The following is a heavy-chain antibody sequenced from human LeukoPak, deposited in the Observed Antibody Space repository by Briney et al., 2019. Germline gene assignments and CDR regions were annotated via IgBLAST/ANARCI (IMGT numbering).Heavy chain of an antibody. CDR1: GGTFSSYA. J-gene: IGHJ5*02. CDR3: ARERNIVVVPAAVWFDP. D-gene: IGHD2-2*01. CDR2: IIPIFGTA. Sequence: SVKVSCKASGGTFSSYAISWGRQAPGQGLEWMGGIIPIFGTANYAQKFQGRVTITTDESTSTAYMELSSLRSEDTAVYYCARERNIVVVPAAVWFDPWGQGTLVTVSS. V-gene: IGHV1-69*05.